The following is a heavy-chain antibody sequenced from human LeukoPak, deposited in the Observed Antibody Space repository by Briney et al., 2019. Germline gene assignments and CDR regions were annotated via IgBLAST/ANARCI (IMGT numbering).Heavy chain of an antibody. CDR1: GYTFINFA. Sequence: ASVKVSCKASGYTFINFAINWGRQAPGQRPEWMGWINAYNGNTKHSQKFQDRVTITRDTSASTAYMELNNLTSEDTAVYYCARGPRAAADDYWGQGSLVTVSS. J-gene: IGHJ4*02. D-gene: IGHD6-13*01. CDR3: ARGPRAAADDY. V-gene: IGHV1-3*01. CDR2: INAYNGNT.